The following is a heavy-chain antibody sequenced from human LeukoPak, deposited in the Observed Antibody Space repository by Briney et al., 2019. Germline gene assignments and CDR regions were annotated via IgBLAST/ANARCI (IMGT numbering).Heavy chain of an antibody. Sequence: GESLKISCKGPGSIFTNYWIGWVRQMPGKGLEWMGIIHPRDSDTTYSPSFQGQVTISADKSISTAYLQWSSLKASDTAMYYCASYSCSGGTCYPPPDWGQGTLVTVSS. V-gene: IGHV5-51*01. CDR3: ASYSCSGGTCYPPPD. J-gene: IGHJ4*02. CDR1: GSIFTNYW. CDR2: IHPRDSDT. D-gene: IGHD2-15*01.